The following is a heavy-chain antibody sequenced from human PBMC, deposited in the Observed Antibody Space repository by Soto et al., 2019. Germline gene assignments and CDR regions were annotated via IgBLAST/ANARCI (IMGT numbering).Heavy chain of an antibody. CDR1: EGNFSNSA. CDR3: ATGPTIFGVVIRLYNYYGLDI. Sequence: SQRHSYGAAEGNFSNSAMSWVRQKPGKGLEWISAISGSGGTTYYADSVKGRFTISRDNSKNTLYLQMNSLTAEDTALYHCATGPTIFGVVIRLYNYYGLDIWGLGTTVTVSS. CDR2: ISGSGGTT. J-gene: IGHJ6*02. V-gene: IGHV3-23*01. D-gene: IGHD3-3*01.